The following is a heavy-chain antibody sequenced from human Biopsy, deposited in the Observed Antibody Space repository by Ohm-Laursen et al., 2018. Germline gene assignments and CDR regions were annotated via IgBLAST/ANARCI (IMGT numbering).Heavy chain of an antibody. CDR3: ARDRGYYSDRTVPGYFDL. D-gene: IGHD3-22*01. CDR1: GDSISSYY. Sequence: SDTLSLTCTVSGDSISSYYWSWIRQPPGKGLQWIGYVYYTGSTDYNPSLQSRVTISVDTSKNHFSLRLRSVTPAVTAIYYCARDRGYYSDRTVPGYFDLWGRGTLVTVSS. V-gene: IGHV4-59*01. J-gene: IGHJ2*01. CDR2: VYYTGST.